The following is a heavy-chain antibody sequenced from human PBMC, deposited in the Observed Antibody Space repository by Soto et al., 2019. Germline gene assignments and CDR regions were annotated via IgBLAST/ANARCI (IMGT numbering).Heavy chain of an antibody. CDR2: ISGSGGST. D-gene: IGHD2-15*01. V-gene: IGHV3-23*01. CDR3: AQVRGVVALDGYFDC. Sequence: EVQLLESGGGLVQPGGSLRLACVASGFTFSSYAMTWVRQAPGKGLEWVSGISGSGGSTYYADSVKGRFTISRDNSKNTLYLQMNSLGAEDTAVYFCAQVRGVVALDGYFDCWGQGTLVTVSS. J-gene: IGHJ4*02. CDR1: GFTFSSYA.